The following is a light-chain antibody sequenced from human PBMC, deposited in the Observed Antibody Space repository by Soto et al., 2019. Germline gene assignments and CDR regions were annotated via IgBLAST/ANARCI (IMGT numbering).Light chain of an antibody. V-gene: IGLV2-11*01. CDR1: SSNVGGYNY. CDR3: CSYAGGYAWV. CDR2: DVS. Sequence: QSVLTQPRSVSESPGQSVTISCTGTSSNVGGYNYVSWYQHHPGKAPKLMIFDVSKRPSGVPDRFSGSKSGNTASLTISGLQAEDEADYYCCSYAGGYAWVFGGGTKVTVL. J-gene: IGLJ3*02.